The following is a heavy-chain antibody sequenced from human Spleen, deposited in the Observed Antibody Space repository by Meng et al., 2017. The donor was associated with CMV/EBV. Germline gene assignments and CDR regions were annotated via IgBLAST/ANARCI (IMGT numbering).Heavy chain of an antibody. J-gene: IGHJ4*02. D-gene: IGHD6-13*01. Sequence: ASVKVSCKASGYTFTGYYMHWVRQAPGQGLEWMAWISPYNGDTKYEQKFQDRVTMTTDTSTTTAYMELRSLRSDDTAVYYCARDGTWAAAAGYFDYWGQGTLVTVSS. CDR2: ISPYNGDT. CDR3: ARDGTWAAAAGYFDY. V-gene: IGHV1-18*04. CDR1: GYTFTGYY.